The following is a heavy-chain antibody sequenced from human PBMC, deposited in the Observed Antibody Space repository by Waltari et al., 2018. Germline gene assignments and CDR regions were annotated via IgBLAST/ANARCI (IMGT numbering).Heavy chain of an antibody. D-gene: IGHD6-25*01. CDR1: DGSLHRDTYY. CDR2: IYSGGDA. V-gene: IGHV4-61*02. Sequence: QVLLQESGPGLVKPSQTLSLTCTVSDGSLHRDTYYWSWIRQPAGKGLEWIGRIYSGGDARYSPSLERRVAISVDRSKNQFSLTIFSVNAADAAVYYCARGDERLARYHFDDWGQGTQVIVSS. CDR3: ARGDERLARYHFDD. J-gene: IGHJ4*02.